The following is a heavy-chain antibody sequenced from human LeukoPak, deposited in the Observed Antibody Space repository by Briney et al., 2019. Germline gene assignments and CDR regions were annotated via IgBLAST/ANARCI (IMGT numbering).Heavy chain of an antibody. CDR1: GFTFSNYA. V-gene: IGHV3-23*01. CDR2: ISVTGGST. J-gene: IGHJ4*02. CDR3: AKDFPHVRGYSGNLPFDY. Sequence: PGGSLRLSCAASGFTFSNYALSWVRQAPGKGLEWVSAISVTGGSTFYADSAKGRFTISRDNSMNTLYLQMSSLRAEDTAIYYCAKDFPHVRGYSGNLPFDYWGQGTLVTVSS. D-gene: IGHD4-23*01.